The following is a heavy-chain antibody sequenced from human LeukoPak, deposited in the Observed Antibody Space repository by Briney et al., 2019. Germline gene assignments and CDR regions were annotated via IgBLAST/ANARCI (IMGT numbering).Heavy chain of an antibody. CDR3: ARQVRGAGYYYMDV. CDR2: MNPKSGNT. D-gene: IGHD3-10*01. V-gene: IGHV1-8*01. Sequence: ASVKVSCKASGYTFTSYDINWVRQATGQGLEWMGWMNPKSGNTGYAQKFQGRVTMTRNTSISTAYMELSSLRSEDTAVYYCARQVRGAGYYYMDVWGKGTTVTISS. CDR1: GYTFTSYD. J-gene: IGHJ6*03.